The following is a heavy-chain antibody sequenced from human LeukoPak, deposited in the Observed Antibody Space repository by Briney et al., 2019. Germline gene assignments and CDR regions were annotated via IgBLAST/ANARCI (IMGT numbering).Heavy chain of an antibody. D-gene: IGHD3-10*01. CDR1: GYTFTSYA. V-gene: IGHV1-3*01. Sequence: ASVKVSCKASGYTFTSYAMHWVRQAPGQRLEWMGWINAGNGNTKYSQKFQGRVTITRDTSASTAYMELSSLRSEDTAVYYCARSDAACRYGSGSYPFDYWGQGTLVTVSS. CDR3: ARSDAACRYGSGSYPFDY. J-gene: IGHJ4*02. CDR2: INAGNGNT.